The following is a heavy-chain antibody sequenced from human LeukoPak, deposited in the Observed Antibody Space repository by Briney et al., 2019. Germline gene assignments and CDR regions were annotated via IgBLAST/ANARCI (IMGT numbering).Heavy chain of an antibody. J-gene: IGHJ6*02. CDR3: ARNGYSSSRSYYYYGMDV. CDR1: GGSISSSSYY. Sequence: SETLSLTCTVSGGSISSSSYYWGWIRQPPGKGLEWIGSIYYSGSTYYNPSLKSRVTISVDTSKNQFSLKLSSVTAADTAVYYCARNGYSSSRSYYYYGMDVWGQGTTVTVSS. V-gene: IGHV4-39*01. D-gene: IGHD6-13*01. CDR2: IYYSGST.